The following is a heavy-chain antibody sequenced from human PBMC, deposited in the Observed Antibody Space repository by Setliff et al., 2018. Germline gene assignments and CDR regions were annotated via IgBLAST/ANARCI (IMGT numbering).Heavy chain of an antibody. J-gene: IGHJ6*03. CDR2: ISDGGA. CDR1: GFAFNNYP. V-gene: IGHV3-23*01. D-gene: IGHD2-8*02. Sequence: PCAASGFAFNNYPMGWVRQAPGKGLEWVSGISDGGAFYSDSVKGRFTISRDNAKNTLYLQMNRLRAEDTAVYFCTRVWSMLSDSYYFYMNVWAKGPRSPSP. CDR3: TRVWSMLSDSYYFYMNV.